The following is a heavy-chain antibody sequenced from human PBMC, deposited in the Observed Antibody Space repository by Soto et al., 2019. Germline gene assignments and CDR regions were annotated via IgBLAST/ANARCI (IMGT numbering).Heavy chain of an antibody. CDR2: ISYDGSNK. J-gene: IGHJ6*02. D-gene: IGHD3-22*01. CDR3: AKDSPPYYRDGMDV. V-gene: IGHV3-30*18. CDR1: GFTFSSYG. Sequence: QVQLVESGGGVVQPGRSLRLSCAASGFTFSSYGMHWVRQAPGKGLEWVAVISYDGSNKYYADSVKGRFTISRDNSKNTLYLQMNSLRAEDTAVYYCAKDSPPYYRDGMDVWGQGTTVTVSS.